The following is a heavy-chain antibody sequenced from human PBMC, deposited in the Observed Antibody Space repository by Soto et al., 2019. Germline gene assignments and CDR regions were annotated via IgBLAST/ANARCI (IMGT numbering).Heavy chain of an antibody. Sequence: PSETLSLTCTVSGGSISSSSYYWGWIRQPPGKGLEWIGSIYYSGSTYYNPSLKSRVTISVDTSKNQFSLKLSSVTAADTAVYYCARRDSGSYETHFDYWGQGTLVTVSS. CDR3: ARRDSGSYETHFDY. CDR1: GGSISSSSYY. D-gene: IGHD1-26*01. V-gene: IGHV4-39*01. J-gene: IGHJ4*02. CDR2: IYYSGST.